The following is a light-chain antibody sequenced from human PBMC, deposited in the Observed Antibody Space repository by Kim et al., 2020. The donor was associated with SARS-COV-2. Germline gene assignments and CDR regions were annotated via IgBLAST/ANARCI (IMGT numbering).Light chain of an antibody. CDR3: QQSYSTPWT. Sequence: ASVGDSVTITWRASQSISSYLNWDQQKPGKAPKLLIYAASSLQSGVPSRFSGSGSGTDFTLTISSLQPEDFATYYCQQSYSTPWTFGQGTKVDIK. CDR1: QSISSY. J-gene: IGKJ1*01. V-gene: IGKV1-39*01. CDR2: AAS.